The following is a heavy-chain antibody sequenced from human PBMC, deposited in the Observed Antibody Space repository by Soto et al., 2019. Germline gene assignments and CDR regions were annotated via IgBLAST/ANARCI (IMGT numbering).Heavy chain of an antibody. J-gene: IGHJ4*02. V-gene: IGHV1-3*01. CDR3: ARKDYYRSGIYYFVY. CDR2: INPGNGDR. Sequence: QVQLVQSGAEVKKPGASVKVSCKASGYTFTIYPIHWVRQAPGQGLEWMGWINPGNGDRDCLQKFQGRLTVSRDTYASTANMELSSLTSEDTAVYYCARKDYYRSGIYYFVYWGQGTLVTVSS. CDR1: GYTFTIYP. D-gene: IGHD3-10*01.